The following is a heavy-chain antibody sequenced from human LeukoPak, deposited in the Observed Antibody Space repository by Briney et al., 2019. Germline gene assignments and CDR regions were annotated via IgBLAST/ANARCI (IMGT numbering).Heavy chain of an antibody. D-gene: IGHD3-22*01. CDR1: GFTFSSYG. Sequence: GGSLRLSCAASGFTFSSYGMHWVRQAPGKGLEWVAAISYDGSNKYYADSVKGRFTISRDNSKNTLYLQMNSLRAEDTAVYYCAKSLVVTENDYYYYGMDVWGQGTTVTVSS. V-gene: IGHV3-30*18. J-gene: IGHJ6*02. CDR2: ISYDGSNK. CDR3: AKSLVVTENDYYYYGMDV.